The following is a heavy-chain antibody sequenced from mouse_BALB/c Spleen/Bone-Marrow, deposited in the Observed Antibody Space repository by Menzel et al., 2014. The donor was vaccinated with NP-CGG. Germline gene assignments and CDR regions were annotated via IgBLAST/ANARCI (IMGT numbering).Heavy chain of an antibody. CDR1: GYAFSNYW. D-gene: IGHD1-1*01. V-gene: IGHV1-80*01. Sequence: QVHVKQSGAELVRPGSSVKISCKASGYAFSNYWMNWVKQRPGQGLEWIGQIYPGDGDTNYNGKFKGKATLTADKPSSTAYMQLSSLTSEDSAVYLCARRDGSTYYYAMDYWGQGTSVTVSS. CDR2: IYPGDGDT. J-gene: IGHJ4*01. CDR3: ARRDGSTYYYAMDY.